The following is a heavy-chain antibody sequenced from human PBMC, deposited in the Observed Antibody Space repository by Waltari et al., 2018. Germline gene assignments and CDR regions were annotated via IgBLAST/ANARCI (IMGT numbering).Heavy chain of an antibody. CDR2: IIPIFGTA. D-gene: IGHD2-15*01. CDR1: GGTFSSYA. V-gene: IGHV1-69*12. J-gene: IGHJ5*02. Sequence: QVQLVQSGAEVKKPGSSVKVSCKASGGTFSSYAISWVRQAPGPGLEWMGGIIPIFGTANYAQKFQGRVTITADESTSTAYMELSSLRSEDTAVYYCAREGSHPPWWPNWFDPWGQGTLVTVSS. CDR3: AREGSHPPWWPNWFDP.